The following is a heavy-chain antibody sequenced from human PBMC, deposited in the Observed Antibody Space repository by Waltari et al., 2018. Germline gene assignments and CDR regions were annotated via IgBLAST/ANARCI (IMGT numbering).Heavy chain of an antibody. J-gene: IGHJ5*02. CDR3: AGDRGRGLYLVT. CDR1: GDSVCTSDY. Sequence: QLQLQESDPGLVKPSGTLYLICAVSGDSVCTSDYWRWVRPPPGQGLEWRGQGRGGGKATYNPAFASRVPMSLDTATYHFALKFTSATAAGTALYCCAGDRGRGLYLVTWGQGTLVTVSP. D-gene: IGHD1-1*01. CDR2: GRGGGKA. V-gene: IGHV4-4*01.